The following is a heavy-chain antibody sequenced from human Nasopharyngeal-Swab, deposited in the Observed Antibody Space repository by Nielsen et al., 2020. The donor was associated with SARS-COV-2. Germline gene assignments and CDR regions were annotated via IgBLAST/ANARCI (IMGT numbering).Heavy chain of an antibody. CDR1: GFTFSSYS. Sequence: GESLKISCAASGFTFSSYSMNWVRQAPGKGLEWVSSISSSSSYIYYADSVKGRFTISRDNAKNSLYLQMNSLRVEDTAVYYCARDRYSYGHGAFDIWGQGTMVTVSS. V-gene: IGHV3-21*01. J-gene: IGHJ3*02. D-gene: IGHD5-18*01. CDR2: ISSSSSYI. CDR3: ARDRYSYGHGAFDI.